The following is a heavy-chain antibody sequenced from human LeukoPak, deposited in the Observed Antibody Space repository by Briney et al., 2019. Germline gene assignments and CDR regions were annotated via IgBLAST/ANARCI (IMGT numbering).Heavy chain of an antibody. D-gene: IGHD6-19*01. V-gene: IGHV3-49*03. Sequence: GGSLRLSCTASGFTFGDYAMSWFRQSPGPGLEWVGFIRSKAYCWTTEYASSVKGRFTISRDDSKSIAYLQMNSLKTEDTAVYYCTRVLRSSGWFFDYWGQGILVTVSS. J-gene: IGHJ4*02. CDR2: IRSKAYCWTT. CDR1: GFTFGDYA. CDR3: TRVLRSSGWFFDY.